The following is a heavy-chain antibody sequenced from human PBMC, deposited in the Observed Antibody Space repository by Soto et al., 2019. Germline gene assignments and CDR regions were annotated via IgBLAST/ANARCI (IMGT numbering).Heavy chain of an antibody. Sequence: GXSLRLSCAASGFTLSSYSLDWFRQAPGKGLEWVSYITSGSSTIHYADSVKGRFTISRDNAKNSLFLQMNSLRVEDTAVYYCVRDAGSLGYWGQGTLVTVSS. CDR3: VRDAGSLGY. D-gene: IGHD3-10*01. CDR1: GFTLSSYS. CDR2: ITSGSSTI. V-gene: IGHV3-48*01. J-gene: IGHJ4*02.